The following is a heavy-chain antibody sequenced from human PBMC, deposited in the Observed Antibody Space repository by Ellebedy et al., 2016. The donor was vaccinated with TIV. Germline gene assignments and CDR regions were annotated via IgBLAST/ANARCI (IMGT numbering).Heavy chain of an antibody. D-gene: IGHD3-9*01. CDR1: GGSISTYD. V-gene: IGHV4-59*08. Sequence: MPSETLSLTCTVSGGSISTYDWSGIRQPPGQGLEWIGYIYYSGYTEYNPSLKSRVTISLDTSKDQFSLRLSSVTAADTAVYYCARGPLRYFDWVYYYHGMDVWGQGTTVTVSS. CDR3: ARGPLRYFDWVYYYHGMDV. CDR2: IYYSGYT. J-gene: IGHJ6*02.